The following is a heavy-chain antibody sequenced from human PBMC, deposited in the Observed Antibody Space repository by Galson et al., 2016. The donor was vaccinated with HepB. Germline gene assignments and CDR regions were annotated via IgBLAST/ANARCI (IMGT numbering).Heavy chain of an antibody. J-gene: IGHJ6*02. V-gene: IGHV3-21*01. Sequence: SLRLSCAASGYTFRTYSMSWVRQAPGKGLEWVSSTGTGTGYKYYADPVKGRFAISRDDAKNSLYLQMNSLRAEDTAVYYCAKSSEGLLRFSGMDVWGQGTTVTVSS. D-gene: IGHD2-21*02. CDR1: GYTFRTYS. CDR3: AKSSEGLLRFSGMDV. CDR2: TGTGTGYK.